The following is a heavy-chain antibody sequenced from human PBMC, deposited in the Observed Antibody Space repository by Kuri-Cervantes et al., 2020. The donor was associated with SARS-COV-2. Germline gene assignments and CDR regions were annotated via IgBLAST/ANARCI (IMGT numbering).Heavy chain of an antibody. CDR2: ISWNSGII. CDR3: AKDIREQLVGGVGWFDP. CDR1: GFTFDDYA. Sequence: SLKISCAASGFTFDDYAMHWVRQAPGKGLEWVSGISWNSGIIGYADSVKGRFTISRDNAKNSLYLQMNSLRAEDTALYYCAKDIREQLVGGVGWFDPWGQGTLVTVSS. J-gene: IGHJ5*02. D-gene: IGHD6-6*01. V-gene: IGHV3-9*01.